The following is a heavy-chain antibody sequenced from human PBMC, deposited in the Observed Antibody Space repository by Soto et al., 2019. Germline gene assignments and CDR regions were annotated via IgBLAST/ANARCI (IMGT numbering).Heavy chain of an antibody. J-gene: IGHJ3*02. V-gene: IGHV4-34*01. CDR3: ARVMITFGGVIVGRSFDI. CDR1: GGPFSVFY. CDR2: INHSGST. D-gene: IGHD3-16*02. Sequence: PSDTLSLTCTGYGGPFSVFYWSWIRQPPGKGLEWIGEINHSGSTNYNPSLKSRVTISVDTSKNQFSLKLSSVTAADTAVYYCARVMITFGGVIVGRSFDIWGQGTMVT.